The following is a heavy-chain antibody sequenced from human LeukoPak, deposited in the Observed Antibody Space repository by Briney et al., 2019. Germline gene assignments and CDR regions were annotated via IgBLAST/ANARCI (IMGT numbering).Heavy chain of an antibody. CDR3: AKDQSDHGDLDY. V-gene: IGHV3-30*02. J-gene: IGHJ4*02. CDR2: IRYDGSNK. D-gene: IGHD4-17*01. CDR1: GFTFSSYG. Sequence: GGSLRLSCAAPGFTFSSYGMHWVRQAPGKGLEWVAFIRYDGSNKYYADSVKGRFTISRDNSKNTLYLQMNSLRAEDTAVYYCAKDQSDHGDLDYWGQGTLVTVSS.